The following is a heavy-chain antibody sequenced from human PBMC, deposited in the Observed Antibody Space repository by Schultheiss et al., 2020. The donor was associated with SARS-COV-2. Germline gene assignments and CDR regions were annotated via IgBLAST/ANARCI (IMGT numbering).Heavy chain of an antibody. D-gene: IGHD5-18*01. J-gene: IGHJ4*02. V-gene: IGHV4-39*07. CDR1: GGSISSSSYY. CDR3: ATRGYSYGYEDY. Sequence: TLSLTCTVSGGSISSSSYYWSWIRQPPGKGLEWIGSIYYSGSTNYNPSLKSRVTMSVDTSKNQFSLKLSSVTAADTAVYYCATRGYSYGYEDYWGQGTLVTVSS. CDR2: IYYSGST.